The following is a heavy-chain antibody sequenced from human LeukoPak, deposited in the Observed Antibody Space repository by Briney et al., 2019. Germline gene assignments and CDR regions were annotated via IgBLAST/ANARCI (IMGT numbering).Heavy chain of an antibody. Sequence: SETLSLTCTVSGGSINSYYWSWIRQPPGKGLEWIGYIYYSGSTNYNPSLKSRVTISVDTSNNKFSLKLTSLTAADTAVYYCARGGKATVVTMWGQGILVTVSS. CDR3: ARGGKATVVTM. D-gene: IGHD4-23*01. V-gene: IGHV4-59*08. J-gene: IGHJ4*02. CDR1: GGSINSYY. CDR2: IYYSGST.